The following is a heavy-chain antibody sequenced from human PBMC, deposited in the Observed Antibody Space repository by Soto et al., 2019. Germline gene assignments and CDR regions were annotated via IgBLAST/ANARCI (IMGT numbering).Heavy chain of an antibody. V-gene: IGHV3-53*04. Sequence: PGGSLRLSCAASGFTVSSNYMSWVRQAPGKGLEWVSVIYSGGSTYYADSVKGRFTISRHNSKNTLYLQMNSLRAEDTAVYYCAREGYYDSSGGFFDYWGQGTLVTVSS. CDR2: IYSGGST. J-gene: IGHJ4*02. CDR1: GFTVSSNY. D-gene: IGHD3-22*01. CDR3: AREGYYDSSGGFFDY.